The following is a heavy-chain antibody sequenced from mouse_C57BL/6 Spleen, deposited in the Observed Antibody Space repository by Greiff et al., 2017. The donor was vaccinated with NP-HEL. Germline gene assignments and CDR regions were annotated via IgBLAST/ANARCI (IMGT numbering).Heavy chain of an antibody. D-gene: IGHD4-1*01. CDR3: ARWGVAY. V-gene: IGHV1-82*01. CDR1: GYAFSSSW. Sequence: QVQLKESGPELVKPGASVKISCKASGYAFSSSWMNWVKQRPGKGLEWIGRMYPGDGDTNYNGKFKGKATLTADKSSSTAYMQLSSLTSEDSAVYFCARWGVAYWGQGTLVTVSA. CDR2: MYPGDGDT. J-gene: IGHJ3*01.